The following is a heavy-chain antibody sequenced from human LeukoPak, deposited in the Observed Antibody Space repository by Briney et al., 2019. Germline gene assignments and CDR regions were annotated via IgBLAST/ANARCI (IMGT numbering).Heavy chain of an antibody. CDR3: AGSSGYYISAFDI. J-gene: IGHJ3*02. CDR1: GGSISSGGYY. V-gene: IGHV4-31*03. CDR2: IYYSGST. D-gene: IGHD3-22*01. Sequence: SETLSLTCTVSGGSISSGGYYWSWIRQHPGEGLEWIGYIYYSGSTYYNPSLKSRVTISVDTSKNQFSLKLSSVTAADTAVYYCAGSSGYYISAFDIWGQGTMVTVSS.